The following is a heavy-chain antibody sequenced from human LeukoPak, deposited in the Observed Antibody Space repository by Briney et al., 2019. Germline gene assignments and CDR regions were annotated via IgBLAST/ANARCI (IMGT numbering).Heavy chain of an antibody. CDR2: ISGPSNTI. Sequence: GGSLRLSCAASGFPFNTFHINWVRQPPGKGLEWISFISGPSNTIDYADSVRGRFTISRDYARNSVYLRMNSLRVDDTAVYYCARGVHITVSGWHFDFWGRGAQVTVSS. CDR1: GFPFNTFH. V-gene: IGHV3-48*04. CDR3: ARGVHITVSGWHFDF. J-gene: IGHJ2*01. D-gene: IGHD6-19*01.